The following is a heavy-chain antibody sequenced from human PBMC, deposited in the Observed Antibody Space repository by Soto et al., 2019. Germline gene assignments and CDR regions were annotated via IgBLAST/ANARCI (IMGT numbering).Heavy chain of an antibody. D-gene: IGHD7-27*01. CDR2: ISYDGSNK. Sequence: PGGSLRLSCAASGFTFSSYGMHWVRQAPGKGLEWVAVISYDGSNKHYADSVKGRFTISRDNSKNTLYLQMNSLRAEDTAVHYCAKPTGDRDSYYYYGMDVSGQGTTVTVSS. V-gene: IGHV3-30*18. CDR3: AKPTGDRDSYYYYGMDV. J-gene: IGHJ6*02. CDR1: GFTFSSYG.